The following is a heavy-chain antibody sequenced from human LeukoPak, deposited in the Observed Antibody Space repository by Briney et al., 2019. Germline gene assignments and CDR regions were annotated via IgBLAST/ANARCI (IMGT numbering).Heavy chain of an antibody. CDR1: GGSFSGYY. D-gene: IGHD3-3*01. Sequence: SETLSLTSADYGGSFSGYYWSWIRQPPGKGLEWIGEINHSGSTNYNPSLKSRVTISVDTSKNQFFLKLSSVTAADTAVYCCARGDRITIFGVVIMASAKIWFDPWGQGTLVTVSS. CDR3: ARGDRITIFGVVIMASAKIWFDP. V-gene: IGHV4-34*01. J-gene: IGHJ5*02. CDR2: INHSGST.